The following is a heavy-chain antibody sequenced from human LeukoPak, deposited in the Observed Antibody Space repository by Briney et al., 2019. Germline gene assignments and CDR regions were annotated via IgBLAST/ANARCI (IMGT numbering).Heavy chain of an antibody. D-gene: IGHD4-17*01. V-gene: IGHV1-18*01. CDR1: GYTFTTYG. CDR2: ISTFNGHT. CDR3: ARVDTVNYYYYMYV. Sequence: AASVKVSCKASGYTFTTYGISWVRQAPGHGLEWMGWISTFNGHTNYAQSRQDRVTMTTDTATSTVYMELSSLTLDDTAVYYCARVDTVNYYYYMYVWGKGTPVTVSS. J-gene: IGHJ6*03.